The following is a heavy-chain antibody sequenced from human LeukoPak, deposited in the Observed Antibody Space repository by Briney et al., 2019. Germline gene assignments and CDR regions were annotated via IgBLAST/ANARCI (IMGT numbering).Heavy chain of an antibody. CDR3: AKVQYVYYGSGSYGMDV. D-gene: IGHD3-10*01. CDR1: GFTFSSYA. CDR2: ISASGGTT. Sequence: GGSLRLSCAASGFTFSSYAMSWVRQAPGKGLEWVSSISASGGTTYYADSVKGRFTISRDNSKNTLYLQMNSLRAEDTAVYYCAKVQYVYYGSGSYGMDVWGQGTTVTVSS. J-gene: IGHJ6*02. V-gene: IGHV3-23*01.